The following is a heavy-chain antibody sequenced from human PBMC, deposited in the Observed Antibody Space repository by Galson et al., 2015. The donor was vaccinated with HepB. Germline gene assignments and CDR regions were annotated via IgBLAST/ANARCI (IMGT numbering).Heavy chain of an antibody. Sequence: SVKVSCKASGYLFSAYGIGWVRQAPGRGPEWLGWIHVADGHTNYGQRFRGRVTITTDTSTATAYMELRNLKSDDTALYYCVRDIDFRFDYWGQGTLVTVSS. D-gene: IGHD2/OR15-2a*01. CDR1: GYLFSAYG. V-gene: IGHV1-18*01. J-gene: IGHJ4*02. CDR2: IHVADGHT. CDR3: VRDIDFRFDY.